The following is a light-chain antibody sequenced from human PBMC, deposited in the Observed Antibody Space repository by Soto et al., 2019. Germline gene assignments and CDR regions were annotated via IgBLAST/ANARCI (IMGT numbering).Light chain of an antibody. Sequence: DIQMTQSPSTLSASVGDRVTITCRASQSISSWLAWYQQKPGKAPKLLIYKASSLESGVPSRFSGSGSGTEFTLTISSLQPDDFATYYCQQYNSPITCGQGTRLEIK. J-gene: IGKJ5*01. CDR3: QQYNSPIT. CDR1: QSISSW. V-gene: IGKV1-5*03. CDR2: KAS.